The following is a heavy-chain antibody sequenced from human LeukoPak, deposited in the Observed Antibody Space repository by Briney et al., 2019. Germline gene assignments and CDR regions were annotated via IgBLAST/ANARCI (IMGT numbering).Heavy chain of an antibody. CDR1: GGSISSSSYY. Sequence: PSETLSLTCTVSGGSISSSSYYWSWIRQPPGKGLEWIGYIYYSGSTNHTPSLKSRVTISVDTSKNQFSLKLSSVTAADTAVYYCAREASSTIAVTLWGQGTLVTVSS. CDR3: AREASSTIAVTL. V-gene: IGHV4-61*01. CDR2: IYYSGST. J-gene: IGHJ4*02. D-gene: IGHD6-19*01.